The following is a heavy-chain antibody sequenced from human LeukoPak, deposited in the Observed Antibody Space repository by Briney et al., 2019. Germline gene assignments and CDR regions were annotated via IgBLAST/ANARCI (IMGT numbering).Heavy chain of an antibody. D-gene: IGHD3-10*01. V-gene: IGHV3-20*04. J-gene: IGHJ4*02. CDR3: ARYGSGSYYKELHY. CDR2: INWNGAST. CDR1: GFTFDDYA. Sequence: GGSLRLSCAASGFTFDDYAMTWVRQAPGKGLEWVSGINWNGASTSYADSVKGRFTISRDNAKNSLYLQVSSLRVEDTALYYCARYGSGSYYKELHYWGQGTLVTVSS.